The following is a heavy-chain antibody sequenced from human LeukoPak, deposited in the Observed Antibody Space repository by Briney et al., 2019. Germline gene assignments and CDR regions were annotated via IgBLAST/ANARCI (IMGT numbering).Heavy chain of an antibody. CDR1: GFTFSSYD. D-gene: IGHD3-22*01. CDR2: IGTAGDT. Sequence: GGSLRLSCAACGFTFSSYDMHWVRQATGKGLEWVSAIGTAGDTYYPGSVKGQFTISRENAKNSLYLQMNSLRAGDTAVYYCAKPMAVVIAAGDAFDIWGQGTMVTVSS. CDR3: AKPMAVVIAAGDAFDI. V-gene: IGHV3-13*03. J-gene: IGHJ3*02.